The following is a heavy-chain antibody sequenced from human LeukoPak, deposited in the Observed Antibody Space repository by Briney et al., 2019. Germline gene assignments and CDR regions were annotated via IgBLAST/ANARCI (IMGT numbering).Heavy chain of an antibody. J-gene: IGHJ6*02. CDR3: ARGVVVPAAMSQYYYYGMDV. CDR1: GGTFSSYA. CDR2: IIPIFGTA. Sequence: ASVKASCKASGGTFSSYAVSWVRQAPGQGLEWMGGIIPIFGTANYAQKFQGRVTITADESTSTAYMELSSLRSEDTAVYYCARGVVVPAAMSQYYYYGMDVWGQGTTVTVSS. V-gene: IGHV1-69*13. D-gene: IGHD2-2*01.